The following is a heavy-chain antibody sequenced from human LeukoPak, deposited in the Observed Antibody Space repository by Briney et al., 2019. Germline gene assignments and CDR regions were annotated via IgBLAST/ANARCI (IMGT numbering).Heavy chain of an antibody. V-gene: IGHV1-8*03. D-gene: IGHD7-27*01. CDR3: ARRKFLGWFDP. CDR2: LNPNSGNA. CDR1: GYIFTAYD. Sequence: ASVKVSCKASGYIFTAYDIGWVRQATGQGLEWMGWLNPNSGNAGYAQKFQGRVTVSRNTSISTAYMELSSLRSDDTAIYYCARRKFLGWFDPWGQGTLVTVSS. J-gene: IGHJ5*02.